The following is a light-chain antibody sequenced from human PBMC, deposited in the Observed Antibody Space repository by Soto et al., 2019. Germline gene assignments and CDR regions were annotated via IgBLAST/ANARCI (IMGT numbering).Light chain of an antibody. CDR2: GAS. CDR1: QTVTYN. V-gene: IGKV3-11*01. Sequence: THSPATLSASPWERVTLSCRATQTVTYNLAWYQQKPGQAPRLLIYGASTRPTGVPARFSGSGSGTDSTLTISSLEPEDFAVYYCQQRSNWPRKFGQGTKVDIK. J-gene: IGKJ1*01. CDR3: QQRSNWPRK.